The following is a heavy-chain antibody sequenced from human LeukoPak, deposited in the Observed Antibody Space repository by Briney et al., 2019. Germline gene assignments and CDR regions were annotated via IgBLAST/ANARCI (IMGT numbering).Heavy chain of an antibody. CDR1: GDSVSSNSAA. J-gene: IGHJ1*01. D-gene: IGHD2-21*02. CDR3: ARETPIEAYCGGDCPEYFQH. V-gene: IGHV6-1*01. CDR2: TYYRSKWYN. Sequence: SQTLSLTCAISGDSVSSNSAAWNWIRQSPSRGLEWLGRTYYRSKWYNDYAVSVKSRITINPDTSKNQFSLQLNSVTPEDTAVYYCARETPIEAYCGGDCPEYFQHWGQGTLVTVSS.